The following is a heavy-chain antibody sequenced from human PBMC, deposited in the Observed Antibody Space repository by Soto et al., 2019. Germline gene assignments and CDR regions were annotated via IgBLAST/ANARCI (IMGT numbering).Heavy chain of an antibody. J-gene: IGHJ4*02. CDR2: TYYRSKWYN. D-gene: IGHD6-13*01. CDR3: ARTAGYSSSWYVAPLDY. CDR1: GDSVSSNSAA. V-gene: IGHV6-1*01. Sequence: SQTLSLTCAISGDSVSSNSAAWNWIRQSPSRGLEWLGGTYYRSKWYNDYAVSVKSRITINPDTSKNQFSLQLNSVTPEDTAVYYCARTAGYSSSWYVAPLDYWGQGTLVTVSS.